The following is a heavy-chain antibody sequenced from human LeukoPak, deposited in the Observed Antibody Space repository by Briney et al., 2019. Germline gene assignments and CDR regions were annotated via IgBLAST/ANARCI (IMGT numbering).Heavy chain of an antibody. CDR1: GFTFSSYA. CDR2: ISTNGDGT. V-gene: IGHV3-64D*06. Sequence: PGGSLTLSCSASGFTFSSYAMHWVRQAPGKGLQYVSAISTNGDGTYYADSVKGRFTISRDNSKNTLFLQMRSLRPEDTAVYYCAKGDGSNSQPDYWGQGTLVTVSS. D-gene: IGHD4-23*01. CDR3: AKGDGSNSQPDY. J-gene: IGHJ4*02.